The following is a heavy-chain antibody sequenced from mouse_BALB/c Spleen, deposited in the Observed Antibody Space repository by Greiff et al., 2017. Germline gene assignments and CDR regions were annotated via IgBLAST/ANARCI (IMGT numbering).Heavy chain of an antibody. V-gene: IGHV5-12-1*01. J-gene: IGHJ4*01. CDR1: GFAFSSYD. CDR3: ARHIYSSSRAMDY. CDR2: ISSGGGST. D-gene: IGHD1-1*01. Sequence: DVMLVESGGGLVKPGGSLKLSCAASGFAFSSYDMSWVRQTPEKRLEWVAYISSGGGSTYYPDTVKGRFTISRDNAKNTLYLQMSSLKSEDTAMYYCARHIYSSSRAMDYWGQGTSVTVSS.